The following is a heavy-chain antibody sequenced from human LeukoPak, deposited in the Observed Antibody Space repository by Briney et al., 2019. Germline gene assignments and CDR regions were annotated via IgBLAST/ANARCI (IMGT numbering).Heavy chain of an antibody. CDR1: GFTFSSYS. Sequence: PGGSLRLSCAASGFTFSSYSMTWVRQAPGKGLEWVSSISSSSSYIYYADSVKGRFTISRDNAKNSVNLQMNSLRAEDTAVYYCAREGSWVFDYWGQGTLVTVSS. J-gene: IGHJ4*02. CDR2: ISSSSSYI. V-gene: IGHV3-21*01. CDR3: AREGSWVFDY. D-gene: IGHD6-13*01.